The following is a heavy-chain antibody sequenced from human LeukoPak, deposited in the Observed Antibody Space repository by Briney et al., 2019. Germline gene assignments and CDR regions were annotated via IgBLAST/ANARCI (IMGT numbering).Heavy chain of an antibody. Sequence: GGSLRLSCAASGFTFNTYTMAWVRQAPGKGLEWISSISGSGYSTFYADSVKGRFTISRDNSKKTVHLQMDKLRAEDTAIYYCATDSSSWNIFDNWGQGTQVTVSS. CDR2: ISGSGYST. J-gene: IGHJ5*02. CDR1: GFTFNTYT. D-gene: IGHD6-13*01. V-gene: IGHV3-23*01. CDR3: ATDSSSWNIFDN.